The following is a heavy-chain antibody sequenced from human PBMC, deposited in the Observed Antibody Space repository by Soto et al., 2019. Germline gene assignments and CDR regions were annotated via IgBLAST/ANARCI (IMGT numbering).Heavy chain of an antibody. CDR1: GFTFSSYG. CDR2: ISYDGSNK. V-gene: IGHV3-30*18. CDR3: AKGLAAAGTFLFDY. Sequence: GGSLRLSCAASGFTFSSYGMHWVRQAPGKGLEWVAVISYDGSNKYYADSVKGRFTISRDNSKNTLYLQMNSLRAEDTAVYYCAKGLAAAGTFLFDYWGQGTLVTVSS. J-gene: IGHJ4*02. D-gene: IGHD6-13*01.